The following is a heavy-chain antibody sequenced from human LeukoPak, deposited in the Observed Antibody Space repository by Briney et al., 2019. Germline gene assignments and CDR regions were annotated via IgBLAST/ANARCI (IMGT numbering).Heavy chain of an antibody. Sequence: GGSLRLSCAASGFTFDDYAMHWVRQAPGKGLEWVSSISSSSSYIYYADSVKGRFTISRDNAKNSLYLQMNSLRAEDTAVYYCARASMNVGATMAFDIWGQGTMVTVSS. J-gene: IGHJ3*02. D-gene: IGHD1-26*01. V-gene: IGHV3-21*01. CDR3: ARASMNVGATMAFDI. CDR2: ISSSSSYI. CDR1: GFTFDDYA.